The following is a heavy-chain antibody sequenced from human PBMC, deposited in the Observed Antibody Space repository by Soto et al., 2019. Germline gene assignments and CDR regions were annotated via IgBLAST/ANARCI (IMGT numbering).Heavy chain of an antibody. V-gene: IGHV4-59*01. CDR2: IYYSGST. D-gene: IGHD4-17*01. CDR3: ARRYGASFDY. J-gene: IGHJ4*02. CDR1: GGSISRYS. Sequence: SETLSLNRPVSGGSISRYSSSWNRQPPGKGLEWIGYIYYSGSTNYNPSLKSRVTISVDTSKNQFSLKLSSVTAADTAVYYCARRYGASFDYWGQGTLVTVSS.